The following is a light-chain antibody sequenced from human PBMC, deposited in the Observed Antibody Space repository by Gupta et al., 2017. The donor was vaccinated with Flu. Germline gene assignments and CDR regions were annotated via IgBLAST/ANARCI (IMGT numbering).Light chain of an antibody. CDR1: QSLVYRDGKTY. V-gene: IGKV2-24*01. CDR2: QIS. Sequence: DTVLTQTPLSSPVTLGQPASISCRSSQSLVYRDGKTYLSWLQQRPGQSPRLLIYQISNRFSGVPDRFSGSGAGTDFTLKISRVEPEDVGIYYCMQAVQFPYTFGQGTRLEIK. J-gene: IGKJ2*01. CDR3: MQAVQFPYT.